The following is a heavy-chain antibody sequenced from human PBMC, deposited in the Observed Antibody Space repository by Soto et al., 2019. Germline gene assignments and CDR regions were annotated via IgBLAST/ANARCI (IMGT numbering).Heavy chain of an antibody. CDR1: GGSVSYDY. D-gene: IGHD2-15*01. Sequence: QVQLEESGPRLVKASETLSLMCTVSGGSVSYDYWSWVRQPAGKGLEWIGRIYSSGTTDYNPSLKGRVTLSIDTSMSQFSMQLPSVPAADMAMYFCARGPCGGVGCYSDLFPQTGFDYWGHGSPFTASS. V-gene: IGHV4-4*07. J-gene: IGHJ4*01. CDR3: ARGPCGGVGCYSDLFPQTGFDY. CDR2: IYSSGTT.